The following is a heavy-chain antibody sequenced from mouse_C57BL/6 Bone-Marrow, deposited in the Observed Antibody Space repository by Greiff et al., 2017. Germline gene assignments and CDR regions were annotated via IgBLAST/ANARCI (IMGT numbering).Heavy chain of an antibody. CDR2: ISYDGSN. CDR1: GYSITSGYY. CDR3: ARDGYDCETY. V-gene: IGHV3-6*01. Sequence: EVQLQESGPGLVKPSQSLSLTCSVTGYSITSGYYWNWIRQFPGNKLEWMGYISYDGSNNYNPSLKNRISITRDTSKNQFFLKLNSVTTEDTATYYCARDGYDCETYWGQGTLVTVSA. J-gene: IGHJ3*01. D-gene: IGHD2-4*01.